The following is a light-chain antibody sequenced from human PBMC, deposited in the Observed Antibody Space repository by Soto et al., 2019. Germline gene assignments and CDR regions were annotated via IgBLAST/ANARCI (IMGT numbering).Light chain of an antibody. CDR3: QQRSNWPIT. V-gene: IGKV3-11*01. CDR1: QSVSSN. CDR2: DAS. J-gene: IGKJ5*01. Sequence: EILMTQSPATLSVSPGERSTLSCRAIQSVSSNLAWYQQKPGQAPRLLIYDASNRATGIPARFSGSGSGTDFTLTISSLEPEDFAVYYCQQRSNWPITFGQGTRLEIK.